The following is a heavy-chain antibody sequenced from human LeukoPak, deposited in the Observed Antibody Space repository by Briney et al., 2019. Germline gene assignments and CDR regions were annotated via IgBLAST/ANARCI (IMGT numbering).Heavy chain of an antibody. V-gene: IGHV4-59*01. J-gene: IGHJ4*02. Sequence: SETLSLTCTVSGGSISSYYWSWIRQPPGKGLEWIGYIYYSGSTNYNPSLKSRVTISVDTSKNQFSLKLSSVTAADTAVYYCARDSYYDSSGYYYVGSNYFDYWGQGTLVTVSS. D-gene: IGHD3-22*01. CDR2: IYYSGST. CDR3: ARDSYYDSSGYYYVGSNYFDY. CDR1: GGSISSYY.